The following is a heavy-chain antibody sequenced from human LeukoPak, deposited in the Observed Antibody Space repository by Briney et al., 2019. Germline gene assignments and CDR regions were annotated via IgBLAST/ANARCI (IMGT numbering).Heavy chain of an antibody. V-gene: IGHV3-23*01. Sequence: GGSLRLSCAASGFTFSSYAMSWVRQAPGKGLEWVSAISGSGGSTYYADSVKGRFTISRDNSKNTLYLQMNSLRAEDTAVYYCARAGMGVFSYFDYWGQGTLVSVSS. CDR2: ISGSGGST. D-gene: IGHD3-16*01. J-gene: IGHJ4*02. CDR3: ARAGMGVFSYFDY. CDR1: GFTFSSYA.